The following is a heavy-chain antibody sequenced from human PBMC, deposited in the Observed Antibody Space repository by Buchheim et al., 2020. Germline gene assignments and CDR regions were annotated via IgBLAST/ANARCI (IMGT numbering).Heavy chain of an antibody. D-gene: IGHD3-10*01. Sequence: QVQLQESGPRLVKPSETLSLTCTVSGGSVTSGGSVTSGSHYWSWIRQSPGKGLEWIGYLYYSGTTNYHPSLKSRATISVDTSKNQFSLKLRSVTAADTAVYYCAREVIMLTRFDPWGQGTL. CDR1: GGSVTSGGSVTSGSHY. CDR2: LYYSGTT. V-gene: IGHV4-61*01. CDR3: AREVIMLTRFDP. J-gene: IGHJ5*02.